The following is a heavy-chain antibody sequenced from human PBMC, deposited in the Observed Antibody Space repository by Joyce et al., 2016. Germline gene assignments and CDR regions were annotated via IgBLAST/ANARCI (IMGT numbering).Heavy chain of an antibody. J-gene: IGHJ4*02. V-gene: IGHV5-51*01. D-gene: IGHD4-17*01. CDR1: GYIFTTNL. Sequence: EVQLVQSGAEVKKPGESLKISCKGSGYIFTTNLIGWVRQMPGKGLEWMGLIYPGDSDTRYSPSFRGQVTISADKSISTAYLQWSSLKASDTAMYFCARLMTTEFFFDYWGQGTLVTVSS. CDR3: ARLMTTEFFFDY. CDR2: IYPGDSDT.